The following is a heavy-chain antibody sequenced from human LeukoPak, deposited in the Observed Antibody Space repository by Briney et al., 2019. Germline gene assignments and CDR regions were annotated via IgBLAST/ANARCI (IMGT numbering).Heavy chain of an antibody. D-gene: IGHD4-23*01. J-gene: IGHJ3*02. V-gene: IGHV3-7*03. CDR1: GFTFSSYW. CDR2: IKQDGSEK. Sequence: PGGSLRLSCAASGFTFSSYWMSWVRQAPGKGLEWVANIKQDGSEKYYVDSVKGRFTISRDDSKNTLYLQMNSLKTEDTAVYYCTTDGILRWSPDAFDIWGQGTMVTVSS. CDR3: TTDGILRWSPDAFDI.